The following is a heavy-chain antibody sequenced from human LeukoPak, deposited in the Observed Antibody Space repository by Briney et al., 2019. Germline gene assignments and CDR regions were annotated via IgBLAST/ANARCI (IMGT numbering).Heavy chain of an antibody. CDR3: ARHGGGLRYFDWLPIDY. CDR2: IYPGDSDT. Sequence: GAPLQISSKGSGYSFTSYWISWGRRMPGKGLAGRGIIYPGDSDTRYSPSFQGQVTIAADKSISTAYLQWSSLKASDTAMYYCARHGGGLRYFDWLPIDYWGQGTLVSVSS. D-gene: IGHD3-9*01. V-gene: IGHV5-51*01. J-gene: IGHJ4*02. CDR1: GYSFTSYW.